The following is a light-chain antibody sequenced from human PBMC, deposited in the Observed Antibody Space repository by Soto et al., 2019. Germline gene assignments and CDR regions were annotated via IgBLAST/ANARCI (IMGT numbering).Light chain of an antibody. CDR1: QSIDTW. V-gene: IGKV1-5*03. CDR3: QQYNSYRA. J-gene: IGKJ1*01. CDR2: KAS. Sequence: DIQITQSPSTLSASVGDRVTITCRASQSIDTWLAWHQQKPGQVPKLLISKASSLESGVPSRFSGSGSGTEFTLTISSLQPDDSATYYCQQYNSYRAFGQGTKV.